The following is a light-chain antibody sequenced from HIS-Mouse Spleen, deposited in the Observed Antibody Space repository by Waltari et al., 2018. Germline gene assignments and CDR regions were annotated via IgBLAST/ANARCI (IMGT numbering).Light chain of an antibody. J-gene: IGLJ2*01. V-gene: IGLV3-21*03. CDR2: DDS. Sequence: SYVLTQPPSVSVAPGKTARITCGGNNIGSKSVHWYQQKPGQAPVLVGYDDSDRPSGSPQRFSGSKSGNTATLTISRVEAGDEADYYCQVWDSSSDHVVFGGGTKLTVL. CDR3: QVWDSSSDHVV. CDR1: NIGSKS.